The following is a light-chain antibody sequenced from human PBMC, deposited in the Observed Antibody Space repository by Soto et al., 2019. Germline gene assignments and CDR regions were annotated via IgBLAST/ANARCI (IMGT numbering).Light chain of an antibody. J-gene: IGKJ2*01. CDR2: GAS. CDR1: QSVRSSY. CDR3: QQYGSLPYT. Sequence: EIVLTQSPGTLSLSPGERATLSCRASQSVRSSYLAWYKQKPGQAPRLLIYGASARATGIPDRLSGGGSGTDFTLTISRLEPEDFAVYSCQQYGSLPYTFGQGTKLEIK. V-gene: IGKV3-20*01.